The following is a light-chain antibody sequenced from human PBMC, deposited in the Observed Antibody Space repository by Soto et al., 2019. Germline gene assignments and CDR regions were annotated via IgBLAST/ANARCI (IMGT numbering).Light chain of an antibody. Sequence: EILMTQYPATLSVSPGESATLSCRASQSVRANLAWYQQKPGQAPMPLISGASTRATGIPARLSGSGSGREFTLTISSMLYEDFAVYYCQQYNNWTPLTFGGGTKVDI. V-gene: IGKV3-15*01. CDR2: GAS. J-gene: IGKJ4*01. CDR3: QQYNNWTPLT. CDR1: QSVRAN.